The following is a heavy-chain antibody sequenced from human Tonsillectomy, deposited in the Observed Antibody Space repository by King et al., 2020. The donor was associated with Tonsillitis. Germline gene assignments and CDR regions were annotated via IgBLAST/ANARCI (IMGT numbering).Heavy chain of an antibody. J-gene: IGHJ4*02. D-gene: IGHD3-22*01. CDR3: ARGSNYYDSSGYPLDY. V-gene: IGHV1-8*01. CDR2: MNPNSGNT. Sequence: EQLVQSGAEVKKPGASVKVSCKAAGYTFTSYDINWVRQATGQGLEWMGGMNPNSGNTGYAQKFQGRVTMTRNTSISTAYMELSSLRSEDTAVYYCARGSNYYDSSGYPLDYWGQGTLVTVSS. CDR1: GYTFTSYD.